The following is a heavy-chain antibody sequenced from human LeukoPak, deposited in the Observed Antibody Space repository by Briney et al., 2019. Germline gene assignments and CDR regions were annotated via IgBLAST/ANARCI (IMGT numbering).Heavy chain of an antibody. D-gene: IGHD1-26*01. CDR1: GFTFSSYA. J-gene: IGHJ3*02. CDR2: ISSSCSTI. V-gene: IGHV3-48*04. CDR3: ARTPYLVGASDAFDN. Sequence: GGSLRLSCAASGFTFSSYAMSWVRQAPGKGLEWVSYISSSCSTIYYSDSVKGRFTISRDNAKNSLYLQMNSLRAEDTAVYYCARTPYLVGASDAFDNWGQGTMVTVSS.